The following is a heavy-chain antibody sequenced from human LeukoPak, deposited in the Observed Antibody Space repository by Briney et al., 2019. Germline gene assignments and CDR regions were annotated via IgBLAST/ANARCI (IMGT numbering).Heavy chain of an antibody. CDR3: ARVGYYSSGPFSYFDY. Sequence: PGGSLRLSCAASGFTFSSYSMNWVRQAPGKGLEWVSSISSSSSYIYYADSVEGRFTISRDNAKNSLYLQMNSLRVEDTAVYYCARVGYYSSGPFSYFDYWGQGTLVTVSS. CDR1: GFTFSSYS. V-gene: IGHV3-21*01. J-gene: IGHJ4*02. D-gene: IGHD3-10*01. CDR2: ISSSSSYI.